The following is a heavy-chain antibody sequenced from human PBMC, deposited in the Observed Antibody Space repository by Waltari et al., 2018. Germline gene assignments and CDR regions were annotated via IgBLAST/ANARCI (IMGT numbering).Heavy chain of an antibody. Sequence: QVQLQESGPGLVKPSQTLSLTCTVSGDSVSGGSDYWSWIRQPAGRGLEWIGRIYSTGSTNYNPSLKSRVTISLDTSRNQFSLKLTSMTAADTAVYYCARDRGGSYSPFGYWGQGTLVTVSS. D-gene: IGHD2-15*01. CDR2: IYSTGST. J-gene: IGHJ4*02. CDR1: GDSVSGGSDY. V-gene: IGHV4-61*02. CDR3: ARDRGGSYSPFGY.